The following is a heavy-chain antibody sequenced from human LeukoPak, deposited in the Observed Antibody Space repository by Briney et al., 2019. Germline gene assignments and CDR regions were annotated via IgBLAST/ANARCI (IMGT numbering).Heavy chain of an antibody. CDR3: ARALVPDY. CDR2: IFYSGST. D-gene: IGHD2-8*01. Sequence: SETLSLTCSISGGPISSYYWSWIRQPPGKGLEWIGNIFYSGSTNYNPSLKSRVTISVDTSKNQFSLKLSSVTAADTAVYYCARALVPDYWGQGTLVTVSS. V-gene: IGHV4-59*01. J-gene: IGHJ4*02. CDR1: GGPISSYY.